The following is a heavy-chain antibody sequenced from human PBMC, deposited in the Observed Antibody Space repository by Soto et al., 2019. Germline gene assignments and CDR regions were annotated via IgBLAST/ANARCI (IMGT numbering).Heavy chain of an antibody. J-gene: IGHJ6*02. V-gene: IGHV1-46*01. D-gene: IGHD5-18*01. CDR1: GYTFTSYY. CDR2: INPSGGST. CDR3: ARAGGSYGYFRYYGMDV. Sequence: ASVKVSCKASGYTFTSYYMHWVRQAPGQGLEWMGIINPSGGSTSYAQKFQGRVTMTRDTSTSTVYMELSSLRSEDTAVYYCARAGGSYGYFRYYGMDVWGQGTTVTSP.